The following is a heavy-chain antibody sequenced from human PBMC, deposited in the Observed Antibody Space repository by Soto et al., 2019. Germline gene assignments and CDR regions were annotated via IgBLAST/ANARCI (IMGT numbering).Heavy chain of an antibody. J-gene: IGHJ3*02. Sequence: GGSLRLSCAASGFTFSSYAMSWVRQAPGKGLEWVSAISGSGGSTYYADSVKGRFTISRDNSKNTLYLQMNSLRAEDTAVYYCAKQGSGSYYNPDAFDIWGQGTMVTVSS. CDR1: GFTFSSYA. D-gene: IGHD3-10*01. CDR3: AKQGSGSYYNPDAFDI. V-gene: IGHV3-23*01. CDR2: ISGSGGST.